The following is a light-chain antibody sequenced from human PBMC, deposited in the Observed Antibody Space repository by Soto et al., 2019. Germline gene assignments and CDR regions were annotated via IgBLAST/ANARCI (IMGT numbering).Light chain of an antibody. CDR3: QQYNNWPLWT. J-gene: IGKJ1*01. CDR1: QSVNSN. CDR2: GAS. Sequence: EIVMTQSPATLSVSPGERATLSCRASQSVNSNLAWYKQKPGQAPRLLIYGASTSATGIPARFSGSGSGTEFTLTISSLQSEDCAVYDCQQYNNWPLWTFGQGTKVEIK. V-gene: IGKV3-15*01.